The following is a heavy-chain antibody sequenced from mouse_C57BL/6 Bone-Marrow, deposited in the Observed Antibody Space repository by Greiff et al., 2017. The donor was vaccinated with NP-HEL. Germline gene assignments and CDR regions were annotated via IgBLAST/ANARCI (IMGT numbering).Heavy chain of an antibody. Sequence: VHLVESDAELVKPGASVKISCKVSGYTFTDHTIHWMKQRPEQGLEWIGYIYPRDGSTKYNEKFKGKATLTADKSSSTAYMQLTSLTSEDSAVSFCARSAHAGSSSWFAYWGQGTLVTVSA. J-gene: IGHJ3*01. D-gene: IGHD1-3*01. CDR3: ARSAHAGSSSWFAY. CDR1: GYTFTDHT. V-gene: IGHV1-78*01. CDR2: IYPRDGST.